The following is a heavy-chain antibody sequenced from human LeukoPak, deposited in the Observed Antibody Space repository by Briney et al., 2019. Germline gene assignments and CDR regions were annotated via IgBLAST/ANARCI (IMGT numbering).Heavy chain of an antibody. V-gene: IGHV1-18*01. CDR1: GYTCTSYG. CDR3: ARDQYDSVWGSYRPYFDY. J-gene: IGHJ4*02. CDR2: ISIYNGNT. D-gene: IGHD3-16*02. Sequence: ASVKFSCKASGYTCTSYGVSWVRQAPGQGLEWMGSISIYNGNTKYAQNFQGRVTMTTDTSTSTAYMELRSLRSDDTAVYYCARDQYDSVWGSYRPYFDYWGQGTLVTVSS.